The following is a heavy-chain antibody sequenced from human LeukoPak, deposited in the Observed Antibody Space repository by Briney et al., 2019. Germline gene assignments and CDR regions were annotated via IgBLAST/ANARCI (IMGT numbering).Heavy chain of an antibody. CDR2: IYYAGRT. Sequence: SETLSLTCTVSGDSINGIYWSWIRQPPGKGLEWVAYIYYAGRTTYNPSLKSRVTISVDTSKNQFSLKLTSLTAADTAVYYCVRQGRFSYFGMDVWGQGTTVTVSS. V-gene: IGHV4-59*08. CDR1: GDSINGIY. J-gene: IGHJ6*02. CDR3: VRQGRFSYFGMDV. D-gene: IGHD3-3*01.